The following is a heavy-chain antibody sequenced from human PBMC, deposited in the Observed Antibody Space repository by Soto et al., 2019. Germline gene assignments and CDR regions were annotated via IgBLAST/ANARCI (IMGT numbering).Heavy chain of an antibody. D-gene: IGHD7-27*01. V-gene: IGHV4-30-4*01. CDR1: GDSISNLDYF. Sequence: SETLSLICSVSGDSISNLDYFWAWIRQPPGQALEYIGYIYKSATTYYNPSFESRVAISVDTSKSQFSLNVTSVTAADTAVYFCARGRYCLTGRCFPNWFDSWGQGALVTVSS. J-gene: IGHJ5*01. CDR2: IYKSATT. CDR3: ARGRYCLTGRCFPNWFDS.